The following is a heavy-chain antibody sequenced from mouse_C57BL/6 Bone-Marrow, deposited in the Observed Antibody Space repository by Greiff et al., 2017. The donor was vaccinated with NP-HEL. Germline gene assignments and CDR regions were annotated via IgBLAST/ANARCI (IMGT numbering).Heavy chain of an antibody. CDR3: ARDWDDGYSFAY. Sequence: DVKLVESGGGLVKPGGSLKLSCAASGFTFSSYAMSWVRQTPEKRLEWVATISDGGSYTYYPDNVKGRFTISRDNAKNNLYLQMSHLKSEDTAMYYCARDWDDGYSFAYWGQGTLVTVSA. V-gene: IGHV5-4*01. D-gene: IGHD2-3*01. J-gene: IGHJ3*01. CDR2: ISDGGSYT. CDR1: GFTFSSYA.